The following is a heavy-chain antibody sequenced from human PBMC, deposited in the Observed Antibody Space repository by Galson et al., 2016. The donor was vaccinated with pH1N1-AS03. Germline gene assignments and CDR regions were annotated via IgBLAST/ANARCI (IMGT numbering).Heavy chain of an antibody. CDR2: IHPGGDT. V-gene: IGHV3-66*02. CDR3: AGDEGFANGINV. J-gene: IGHJ6*02. Sequence: SLRLSCAATGFTVSSGYHMSWVRQAPGKGLEWDSVIHPGGDTYNADSVKGRFTISRDNFENMVYLQMNSLRPEDTAVYYCAGDEGFANGINVWGQGTTVTVSS. D-gene: IGHD3-3*01. CDR1: GFTVSSGY.